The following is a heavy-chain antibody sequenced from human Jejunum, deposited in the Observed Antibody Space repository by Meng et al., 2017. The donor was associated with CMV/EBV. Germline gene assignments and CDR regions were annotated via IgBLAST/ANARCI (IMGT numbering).Heavy chain of an antibody. CDR3: ARQNYHYWSDYSVFLDL. CDR2: IGGGDTT. D-gene: IGHD3-3*01. CDR1: SVSTYE. V-gene: IGHV3-48*03. Sequence: SVSTYEMNWVRQAPGTGLEWISYIGGGDTTIHADSVKGRFTVSRDNAKNSLYLQMNSLSAEDTAVYFCARQNYHYWSDYSVFLDLWGQGARVTVSS. J-gene: IGHJ4*02.